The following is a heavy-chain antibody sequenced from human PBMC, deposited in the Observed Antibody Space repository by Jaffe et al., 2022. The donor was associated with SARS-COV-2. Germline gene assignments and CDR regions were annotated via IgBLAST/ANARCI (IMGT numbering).Heavy chain of an antibody. Sequence: QVQLQQWGAGLLKPSETLSLTCAVYGGSFSGYYWSWIRQPPGKGLEWIGEINHSGSTNYNPSLKSRVTISVDTSKNQFSLKLSSVTAADTAVYYCASFYYYGSGSYYNWFDPWGQGTLVTVSS. CDR2: INHSGST. CDR1: GGSFSGYY. V-gene: IGHV4-34*01. J-gene: IGHJ5*02. D-gene: IGHD3-10*01. CDR3: ASFYYYGSGSYYNWFDP.